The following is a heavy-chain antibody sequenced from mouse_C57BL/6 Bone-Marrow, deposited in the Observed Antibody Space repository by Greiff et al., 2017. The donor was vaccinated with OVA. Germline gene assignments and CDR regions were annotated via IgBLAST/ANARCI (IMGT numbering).Heavy chain of an antibody. CDR2: INPNNGGT. Sequence: EVQLQQSGPELVKPGASVKIPCKASGFTFTDYNMDWVKQSHGKSLEWIGDINPNNGGTIYNQKFKGKATLTVDKSSSTTYMELRSLTSEDTAVYYCARDYYGSSYGFADWGRGKLITVSA. J-gene: IGHJ3*01. V-gene: IGHV1-18*01. CDR3: ARDYYGSSYGFAD. D-gene: IGHD1-1*01. CDR1: GFTFTDYN.